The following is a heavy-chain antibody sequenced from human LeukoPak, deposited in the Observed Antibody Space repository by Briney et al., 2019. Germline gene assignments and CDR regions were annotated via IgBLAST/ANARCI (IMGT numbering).Heavy chain of an antibody. J-gene: IGHJ4*02. Sequence: LRLSCAASGFTLSDHHMDWIRQPPGKGLEWIGSIYYSGSTYYNPSLKSRVTISVDTSKNQFSLKLSSVTAADTAVYYCARHLYTAMVSFDYWGQGTLVTVSS. D-gene: IGHD5-18*01. CDR1: GFTLSDHH. CDR3: ARHLYTAMVSFDY. CDR2: IYYSGST. V-gene: IGHV4-39*01.